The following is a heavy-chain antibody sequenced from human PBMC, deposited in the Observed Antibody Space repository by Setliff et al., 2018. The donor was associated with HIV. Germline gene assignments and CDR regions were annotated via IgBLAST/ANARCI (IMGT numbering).Heavy chain of an antibody. J-gene: IGHJ4*02. CDR3: ARERASGWYFDY. CDR2: IYYSGST. D-gene: IGHD6-19*01. V-gene: IGHV4-59*11. CDR1: GGSISSHS. Sequence: SETLSLTCTVSGGSISSHSWNWIRQPPGKGLEWIGSIYYSGSTNYNPSLKSRVTISVDTSKNQFSLKLSSVTAADTAVYYCARERASGWYFDYWGQGTLVTVSS.